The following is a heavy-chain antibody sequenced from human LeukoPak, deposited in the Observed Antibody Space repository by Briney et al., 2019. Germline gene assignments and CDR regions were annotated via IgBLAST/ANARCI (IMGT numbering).Heavy chain of an antibody. CDR2: SYYSGST. V-gene: IGHV4-59*01. CDR3: ARRAYSSGYYYFDY. CDR1: GGSISSNY. D-gene: IGHD3-22*01. J-gene: IGHJ4*02. Sequence: SETLSLTCTVSGGSISSNYWSWIRQPPGEGLEWIGYSYYSGSTIYNPSLKSRVTISVDTSKNQFSLKLSSVTAADTAVYYCARRAYSSGYYYFDYWGQGTLVTVSS.